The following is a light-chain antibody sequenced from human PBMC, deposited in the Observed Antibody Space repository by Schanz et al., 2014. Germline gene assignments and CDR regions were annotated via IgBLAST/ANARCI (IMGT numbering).Light chain of an antibody. CDR3: QQYDNWPRT. CDR1: QTVSNK. V-gene: IGKV3-15*01. Sequence: EIVLTQSPSTLSVSPGERATLSCRASQTVSNKLAWYQQKPGQTPRLLIYGASTRATDIPARFGGSGSGTEFPLTISSLQSEDFAAYYCQQYDNWPRTFGGGTKVEIK. CDR2: GAS. J-gene: IGKJ4*01.